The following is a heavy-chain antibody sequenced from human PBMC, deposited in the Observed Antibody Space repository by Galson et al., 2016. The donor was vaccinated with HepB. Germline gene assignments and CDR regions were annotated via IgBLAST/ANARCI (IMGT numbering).Heavy chain of an antibody. CDR3: ARRDHRYGGYGY. J-gene: IGHJ4*02. CDR1: GYSFTSYW. D-gene: IGHD4-17*01. V-gene: IGHV5-10-1*01. Sequence: QSGAEVKKPGESLRISRKGSGYSFTSYWISWVRQTPAKGLEWMGRIDPSDSYTNYSPSFQGHVTISTDKSISTAYLQWSSLKASDTAMYYCARRDHRYGGYGYWGQGTLVTVSS. CDR2: IDPSDSYT.